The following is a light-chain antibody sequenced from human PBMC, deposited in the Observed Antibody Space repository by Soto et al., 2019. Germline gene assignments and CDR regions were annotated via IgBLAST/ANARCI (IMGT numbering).Light chain of an antibody. J-gene: IGKJ1*01. Sequence: EKVMTQSPATLSVSPGEGATLSCRASQTINNNLAWYQQKPGQAPRLLIYGASRRATGVPARFSGSGSGTDFTLTISRLEPEDFAMYYCHQYGRSPRGTFGQGTKVDI. CDR1: QTINNN. CDR3: HQYGRSPRGT. CDR2: GAS. V-gene: IGKV3-20*01.